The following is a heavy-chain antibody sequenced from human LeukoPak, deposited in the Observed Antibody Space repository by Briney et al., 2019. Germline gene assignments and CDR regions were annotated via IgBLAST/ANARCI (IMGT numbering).Heavy chain of an antibody. D-gene: IGHD3-10*01. CDR3: ARGFRTYYKNWFDP. CDR1: GYTFTNYA. J-gene: IGHJ5*02. CDR2: ISVYNANT. Sequence: ASVKVSCKASGYTFTNYAISWVRQAPGQGLEWMGWISVYNANTNDAQKFQGRVTVTTDTSTNTAYMELRSLRSDDTAVYYCARGFRTYYKNWFDPWGQGTLVTVSS. V-gene: IGHV1-18*01.